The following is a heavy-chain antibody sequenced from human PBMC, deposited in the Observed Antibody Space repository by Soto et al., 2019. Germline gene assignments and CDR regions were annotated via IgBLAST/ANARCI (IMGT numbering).Heavy chain of an antibody. D-gene: IGHD6-19*01. Sequence: GSLRLSCIAAGVNFDEYVLTWVRQAPGKGLDFVGAIRSGGTTEYAASVKGRFTVSRDDSKNTAYVHVNSLQTDDTAVYYCTIWPGSGHSNFEYWGQGALVTVSS. CDR1: GVNFDEYV. CDR2: IRSGGTT. J-gene: IGHJ4*02. V-gene: IGHV3-49*04. CDR3: TIWPGSGHSNFEY.